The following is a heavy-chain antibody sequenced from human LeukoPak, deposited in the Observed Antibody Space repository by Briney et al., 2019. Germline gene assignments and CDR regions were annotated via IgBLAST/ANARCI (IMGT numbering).Heavy chain of an antibody. CDR3: ARARGGYSYVLDY. V-gene: IGHV3-23*01. CDR2: LNGGGGST. D-gene: IGHD5-18*01. Sequence: GGSLRFYCAASGFTFSSYGMRWLRPAPGKGREWVLALNGGGGSTYYAAPVKGRFITSRDNSKNTLYLQMNSVRADDTAMYYCARARGGYSYVLDYWGQGTLVTVSS. J-gene: IGHJ4*02. CDR1: GFTFSSYG.